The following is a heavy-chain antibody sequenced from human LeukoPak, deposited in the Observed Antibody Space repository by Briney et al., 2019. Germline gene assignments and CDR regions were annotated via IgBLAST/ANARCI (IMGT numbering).Heavy chain of an antibody. J-gene: IGHJ5*02. CDR2: IYYSGIT. CDR3: ARQRGYHYNSTTNRFSDL. Sequence: SETLSLTCTVSGGSISSSSYYWGWIRQPPGKGLEWIGSIYYSGITYYNPSLKSRVTIFVDTSKNQFSLKLSSVTAADTAVYYCARQRGYHYNSTTNRFSDLWGQGTRVTVSS. D-gene: IGHD3-22*01. V-gene: IGHV4-39*01. CDR1: GGSISSSSYY.